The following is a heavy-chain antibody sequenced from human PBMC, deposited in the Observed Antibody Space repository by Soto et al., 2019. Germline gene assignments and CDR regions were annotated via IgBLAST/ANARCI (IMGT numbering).Heavy chain of an antibody. J-gene: IGHJ4*02. CDR3: ARAPETPPIFGVVRPYFFDF. V-gene: IGHV4-31*02. CDR1: GGSISSGGSY. CDR2: IFYSDSF. Sequence: PSEPLSLTCTVSGGSISSGGSYWSRIRKRQGKGLEWIGYIFYSDSFYYTPSLKGRVVILADTSKNQFTLKLSSVTDADTAVYYCARAPETPPIFGVVRPYFFDFWGQGTLVTVSS. D-gene: IGHD3-3*01.